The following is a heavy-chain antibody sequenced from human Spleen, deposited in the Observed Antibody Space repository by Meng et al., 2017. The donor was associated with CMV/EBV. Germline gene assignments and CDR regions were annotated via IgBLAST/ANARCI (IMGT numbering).Heavy chain of an antibody. J-gene: IGHJ3*02. V-gene: IGHV1-69*10. CDR3: AREVESMPTVIRGGFDI. CDR2: IIPILGIA. Sequence: TLSSYATRWVRQAPGQGLEWMGGIIPILGIANYAQKFQGRVTITADKSTSTAYMELSSLRSEDTAVYYCAREVESMPTVIRGGFDIWGQGTMVTVSS. CDR1: TLSSYA. D-gene: IGHD4-11*01.